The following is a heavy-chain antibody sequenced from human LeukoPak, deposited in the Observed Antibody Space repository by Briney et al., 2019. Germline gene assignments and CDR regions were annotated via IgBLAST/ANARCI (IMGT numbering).Heavy chain of an antibody. V-gene: IGHV4-59*01. J-gene: IGHJ5*02. CDR2: IYYSGST. CDR3: ARGRGIQGYNWFDP. CDR1: GGSISSYY. D-gene: IGHD5-18*01. Sequence: SETLSLTXTVSGGSISSYYWSWIRQPPGKGLEWIGYIYYSGSTNYNPSLKSRVTISVDTSKNQFSLKLSSVTAADTAVYYCARGRGIQGYNWFDPWGQGTLVTVSS.